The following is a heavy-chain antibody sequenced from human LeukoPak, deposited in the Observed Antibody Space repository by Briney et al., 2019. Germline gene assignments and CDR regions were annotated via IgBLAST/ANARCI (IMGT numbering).Heavy chain of an antibody. CDR3: ARDRITIFGVATDHYFDY. Sequence: SETLSLTCTVSGYSISSGYYWGWIRQPPGKGLEWIGSIYHSGSTYYNPSLKSRVTISVDRSKNQFSLKLSSVTAADTAVYYCARDRITIFGVATDHYFDYWGQGTLVTVSS. D-gene: IGHD3-3*01. J-gene: IGHJ4*02. CDR1: GYSISSGYY. V-gene: IGHV4-38-2*02. CDR2: IYHSGST.